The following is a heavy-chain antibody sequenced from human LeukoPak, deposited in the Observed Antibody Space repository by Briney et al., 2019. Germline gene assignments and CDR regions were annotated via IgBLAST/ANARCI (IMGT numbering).Heavy chain of an antibody. D-gene: IGHD3-9*01. V-gene: IGHV4-31*03. CDR2: IYYSGSS. CDR1: GGSISSIGYS. J-gene: IGHJ5*02. CDR3: ARVGRYSDWLRAYNSFDP. Sequence: PSQTLSLTCTVSGGSISSIGYSWTWIRQHPGKGLEWIGYIYYSGSSYYNPSLKSRLTISLDTSKNEFSLELSSVAVADTAVYYCARVGRYSDWLRAYNSFDPWGQGTLVTVSS.